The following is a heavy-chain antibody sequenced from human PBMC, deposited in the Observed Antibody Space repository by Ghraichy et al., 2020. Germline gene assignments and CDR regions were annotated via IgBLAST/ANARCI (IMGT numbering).Heavy chain of an antibody. V-gene: IGHV1-2*04. CDR3: ARAPYYYDSSGYYLPIYYYYGMDV. D-gene: IGHD3-22*01. Sequence: ASVKVSCKASGYTFTGYYMHWVRQAPGQGLGWMGWINPNSGGTNYAQKFQGWVTMTRDTSISTAYMELSRLRSDDTAVYYCARAPYYYDSSGYYLPIYYYYGMDVWGQGTTVTVSS. CDR2: INPNSGGT. J-gene: IGHJ6*02. CDR1: GYTFTGYY.